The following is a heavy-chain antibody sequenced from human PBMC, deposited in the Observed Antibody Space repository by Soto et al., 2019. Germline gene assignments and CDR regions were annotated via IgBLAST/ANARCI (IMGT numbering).Heavy chain of an antibody. D-gene: IGHD4-17*01. J-gene: IGHJ4*02. Sequence: GGSLRLSCAASGFTFSGYSINWVRQAPGKGLEWVSYISSSGSTIYYADSVKGRFTISRDNAKNSLYLQMNSLRAEDTAVYYCARSSNYGDYAVDYWGQGTLVTVSS. CDR1: GFTFSGYS. CDR3: ARSSNYGDYAVDY. CDR2: ISSSGSTI. V-gene: IGHV3-48*01.